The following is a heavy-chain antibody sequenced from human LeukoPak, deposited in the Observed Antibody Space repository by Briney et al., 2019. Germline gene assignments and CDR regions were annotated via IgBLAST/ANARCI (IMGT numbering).Heavy chain of an antibody. CDR3: RTDYYYYGMDV. V-gene: IGHV1-69*13. J-gene: IGHJ6*02. Sequence: SVKVSCKASGGTFSSYAISWVRQAPGQGLEWMGGIIPIFGTANYAQKFQGRVTITADESTSTAYMELSSPRSEDTAVYYCRTDYYYYGMDVWGQGTTVTVSS. CDR1: GGTFSSYA. CDR2: IIPIFGTA.